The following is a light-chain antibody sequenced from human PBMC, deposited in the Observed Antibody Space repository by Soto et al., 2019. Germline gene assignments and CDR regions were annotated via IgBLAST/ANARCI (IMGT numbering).Light chain of an antibody. CDR3: QQYNNWPRT. J-gene: IGKJ1*01. CDR1: QSVSSGH. CDR2: GAS. Sequence: EVVLTQSPGTLSLSPGERATLSCGASQSVSSGHLAWYQQKPGQAPRLLIYGASTRATGIPARFSGSGSGTEFSLTISSLQSEDFAVYYCQQYNNWPRTFGQGTKVDIK. V-gene: IGKV3-15*01.